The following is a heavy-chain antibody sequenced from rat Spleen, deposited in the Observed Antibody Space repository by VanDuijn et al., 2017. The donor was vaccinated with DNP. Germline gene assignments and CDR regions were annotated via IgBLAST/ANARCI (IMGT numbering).Heavy chain of an antibody. V-gene: IGHV5-7*01. D-gene: IGHD1-4*01. CDR3: ATSPGPNWFAY. Sequence: EVQLEESGGDLVQPGRSLKLSCAASGFIFSDYNMAWVRQAPKKGLEWVATISYDGSRSYYRDSVKGRFTISRDNAKSTLYLQMDSLRSEDTATYYCATSPGPNWFAYWGQGTLVTVSS. J-gene: IGHJ3*01. CDR1: GFIFSDYN. CDR2: ISYDGSRS.